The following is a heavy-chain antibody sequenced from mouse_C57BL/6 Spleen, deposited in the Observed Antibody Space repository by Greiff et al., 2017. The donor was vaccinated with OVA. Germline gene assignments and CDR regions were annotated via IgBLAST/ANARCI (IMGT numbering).Heavy chain of an antibody. Sequence: VQLQQSGAELVRPGASVTLSCKASGYTFTDYEMHWVKQTPVHGLEWIGAIDPETGGTAYNQKFKGKAILTADKSSSTAYMELRSLTSEDSAVYYCTKGLRLFDYWGQGTTRTVSS. D-gene: IGHD1-1*01. CDR2: IDPETGGT. J-gene: IGHJ2*01. CDR3: TKGLRLFDY. V-gene: IGHV1-15*01. CDR1: GYTFTDYE.